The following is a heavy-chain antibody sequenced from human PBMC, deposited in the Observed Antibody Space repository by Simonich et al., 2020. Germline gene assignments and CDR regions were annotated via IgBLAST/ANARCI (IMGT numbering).Heavy chain of an antibody. J-gene: IGHJ4*02. CDR2: INPSSGGT. CDR1: GYTFTGYY. CDR3: ARSPRGELGDFDY. D-gene: IGHD7-27*01. V-gene: IGHV1-2*06. Sequence: QVQLVQSGAEVKKPGASVKVSCKASGYTFTGYYMHWVRQAPGQGLEWMGRINPSSGGTNYAQKFQGRVTMTRDTSISTAYMELSRLRSDDTAVYYCARSPRGELGDFDYWGQGTLVTVSS.